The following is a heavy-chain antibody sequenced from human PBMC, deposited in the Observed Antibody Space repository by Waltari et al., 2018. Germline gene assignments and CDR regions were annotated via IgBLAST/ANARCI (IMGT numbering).Heavy chain of an antibody. V-gene: IGHV1-69*12. CDR3: ARDFPSVYQLQQGVWFDP. CDR1: GGTFSSYA. D-gene: IGHD2-2*01. J-gene: IGHJ5*02. Sequence: QVQLVQSGAEVKKPGSSVKVSCKASGGTFSSYAISWVRQAPGQGLEWMGGIIPIFGTANYAQKFQGRVTITADESTSTAYMELSSLRSEDTAVYYCARDFPSVYQLQQGVWFDPWGQGTLVTVSS. CDR2: IIPIFGTA.